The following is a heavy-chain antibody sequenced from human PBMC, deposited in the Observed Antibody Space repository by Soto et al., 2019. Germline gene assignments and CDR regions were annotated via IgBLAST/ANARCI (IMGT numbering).Heavy chain of an antibody. Sequence: GGSLRLSCTASGFTFSIYCMSWVRQAPGKGLEWVANIKEDGNEKHYVDSVKGRFTISRDNAKNSLYLQMDSLRVEDTAVYYCARHYGSGTYLYYGMDVWGQGTTVTVSS. D-gene: IGHD3-10*01. J-gene: IGHJ6*02. V-gene: IGHV3-7*01. CDR3: ARHYGSGTYLYYGMDV. CDR1: GFTFSIYC. CDR2: IKEDGNEK.